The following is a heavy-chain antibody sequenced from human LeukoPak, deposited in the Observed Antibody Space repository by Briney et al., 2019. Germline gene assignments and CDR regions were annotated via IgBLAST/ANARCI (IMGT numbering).Heavy chain of an antibody. CDR3: AKVAVYSSSWTPFDD. D-gene: IGHD6-13*01. Sequence: PGGSLRLSCAASGFTFSSYGMHWVRQAPGKGLEWVAVISYDGSNIYYADSVKGRFTISRDNSKNTLYLQMNSLRAEDTAVYYCAKVAVYSSSWTPFDDWGQGTLVTVSS. CDR1: GFTFSSYG. J-gene: IGHJ4*02. V-gene: IGHV3-30*18. CDR2: ISYDGSNI.